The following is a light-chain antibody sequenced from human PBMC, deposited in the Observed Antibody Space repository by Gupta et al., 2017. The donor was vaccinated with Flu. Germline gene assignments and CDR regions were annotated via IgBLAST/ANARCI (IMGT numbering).Light chain of an antibody. Sequence: EIVLTQSPATLSLSPGERAILSCRASQSVSSYLGWYQQKPGQAPRLLIYDASNRVTGIPARFSGSGSGTDFTLTISSLEPEDFAVYYCQQRSNWPRTFGQGTRLEIK. CDR3: QQRSNWPRT. CDR1: QSVSSY. J-gene: IGKJ5*01. CDR2: DAS. V-gene: IGKV3-11*01.